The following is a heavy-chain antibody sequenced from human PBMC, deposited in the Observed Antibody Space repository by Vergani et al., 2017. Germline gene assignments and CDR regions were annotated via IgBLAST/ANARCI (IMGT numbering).Heavy chain of an antibody. CDR1: GGTFSSYA. CDR2: IIPIFGTA. J-gene: IGHJ6*03. CDR3: ARGGCSSTSCYPGMGYYYMDV. D-gene: IGHD2-2*01. V-gene: IGHV1-69*01. Sequence: QVQLVQSGAEVKKPGSSVKVSCKASGGTFSSYAISWVRQAPGQGLEWMGGIIPIFGTANYAQKFQGRVTITADESTSTAYMELSSLRSEDTAVYYCARGGCSSTSCYPGMGYYYMDVWGKGTTVTVSS.